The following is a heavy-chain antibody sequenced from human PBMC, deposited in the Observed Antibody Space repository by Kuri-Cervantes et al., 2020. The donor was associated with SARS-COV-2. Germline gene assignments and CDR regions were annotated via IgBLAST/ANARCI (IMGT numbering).Heavy chain of an antibody. Sequence: TCAASGFTFSSYSMNWVRQAPGKGLEWVSSIRPSGGSKFYADSVKGRFTISRDDAKSSVYLQRNSLRGEDTAVYYCARDLRMGKSLDYWGQGTLVTVSS. J-gene: IGHJ4*02. CDR2: IRPSGGSK. CDR1: GFTFSSYS. V-gene: IGHV3-21*06. CDR3: ARDLRMGKSLDY. D-gene: IGHD3-16*01.